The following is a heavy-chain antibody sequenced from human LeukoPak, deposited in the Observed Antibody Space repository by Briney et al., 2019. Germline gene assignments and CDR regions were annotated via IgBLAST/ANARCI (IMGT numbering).Heavy chain of an antibody. CDR1: GFTFSSHV. Sequence: GGSLRLSCVASGFTFSSHVMIWVRQAPGEGLEWVSGISESGYTTYYAHSVKGRFTISRDNPKNTVSMHINGLRAEDTAVYSCVKDLNSGVDSRSWGQGTLVTVSS. J-gene: IGHJ5*02. CDR2: ISESGYTT. V-gene: IGHV3-23*01. D-gene: IGHD2-8*01. CDR3: VKDLNSGVDSRS.